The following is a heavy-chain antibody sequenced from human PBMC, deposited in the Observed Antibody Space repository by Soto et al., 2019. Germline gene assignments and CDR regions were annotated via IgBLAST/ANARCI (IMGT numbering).Heavy chain of an antibody. CDR1: GFTFSNYL. CDR3: AKGRGHYYYYYYMDV. Sequence: PGGSLRLSCVASGFTFSNYLMNWVRQAPGRGLEWVSDIEESGGGTYYVDSVKGRFTISRDNSKNTLYLQMNSLRAEDTAIYYCAKGRGHYYYYYYMDVWGKGTTVTVSS. J-gene: IGHJ6*03. V-gene: IGHV3-23*01. CDR2: IEESGGGT.